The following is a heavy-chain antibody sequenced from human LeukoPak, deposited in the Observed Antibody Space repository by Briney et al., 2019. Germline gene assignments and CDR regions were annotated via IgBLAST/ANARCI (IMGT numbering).Heavy chain of an antibody. CDR3: ARALASGYYSYFDD. J-gene: IGHJ4*02. V-gene: IGHV3-53*01. Sequence: GGSLRLSCEVSGLTVIAQYMTWVRQAPGRGLESVSLIYSGDKTYYANSVKGRFIISRDTSKNAVYLQMNNVRAEDTAVYYCARALASGYYSYFDDWGQGTLVTVSS. CDR1: GLTVIAQY. D-gene: IGHD3-3*01. CDR2: IYSGDKT.